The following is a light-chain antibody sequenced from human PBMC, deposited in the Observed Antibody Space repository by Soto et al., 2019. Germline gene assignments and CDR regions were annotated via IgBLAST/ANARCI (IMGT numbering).Light chain of an antibody. CDR3: QQYGDYNSPRYS. Sequence: EIVLTQSPGTLSLSPGDRVTLSCRASQSVHTNYFSWYQQKPGQAPRLLMYATSSRAVGIPDRFSGSGSGTDCTLTISRLEPQDFAMYYCQQYGDYNSPRYSFGQGTRLEI. CDR1: QSVHTNY. V-gene: IGKV3-20*01. J-gene: IGKJ2*03. CDR2: ATS.